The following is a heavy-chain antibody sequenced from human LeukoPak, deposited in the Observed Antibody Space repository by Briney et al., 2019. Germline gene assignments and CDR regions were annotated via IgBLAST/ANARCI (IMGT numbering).Heavy chain of an antibody. CDR2: IKQDGSEK. CDR1: GFALSSYA. D-gene: IGHD1-26*01. Sequence: GGSLRLSCAASGFALSSYAMSWVRQAPGKGLEWVANIKQDGSEKYYVDSVKGRFTISRDNAKNSLYLQMNSLRAEDTAVYYCARVNQGRSGYFQHWGQGTLVTVSS. J-gene: IGHJ1*01. CDR3: ARVNQGRSGYFQH. V-gene: IGHV3-7*01.